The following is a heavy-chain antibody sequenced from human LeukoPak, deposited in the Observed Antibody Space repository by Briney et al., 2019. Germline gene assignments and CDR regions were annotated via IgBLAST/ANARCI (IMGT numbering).Heavy chain of an antibody. Sequence: GGSLRLSCAASGFTVSTNYMSWVRQAPGKGLEWVSVIYSGDTTFYADSVRGKFTISRDNSKNTLYLQVNSLRAEDTAVYYCASILRSSSGYYFDYWGQGTLATVSS. CDR1: GFTVSTNY. J-gene: IGHJ4*02. CDR2: IYSGDTT. D-gene: IGHD3-10*01. V-gene: IGHV3-66*01. CDR3: ASILRSSSGYYFDY.